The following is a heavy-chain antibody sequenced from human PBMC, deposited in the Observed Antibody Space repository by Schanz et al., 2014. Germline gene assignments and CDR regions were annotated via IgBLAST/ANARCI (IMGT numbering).Heavy chain of an antibody. CDR2: TRNKANSYTT. Sequence: EVQVVESGGGLVQPGGSLRLSCAASGFTFSDHHMDWVRQAPGKGLEWLSRTRNKANSYTTGYAASVKGRFTIPSYESKNSLYLLMISLKTEDTAVYYCARSPRMDVWGQGTMVTVSS. J-gene: IGHJ6*02. CDR3: ARSPRMDV. V-gene: IGHV3-72*01. CDR1: GFTFSDHH.